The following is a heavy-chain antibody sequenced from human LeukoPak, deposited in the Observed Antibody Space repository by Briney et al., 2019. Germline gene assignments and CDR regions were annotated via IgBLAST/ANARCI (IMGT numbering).Heavy chain of an antibody. Sequence: GGSLRLSCAASGFTLSDYYMSWIRQAPGKGVEGVSYIRRSGSNLYYADSVKGRFTISRDNAKNSLYLQMNSLTAEDTAVYYCARDPDITIFGVVIRRAFDYWGQGTLVTVSS. J-gene: IGHJ4*02. CDR3: ARDPDITIFGVVIRRAFDY. V-gene: IGHV3-11*01. CDR2: IRRSGSNL. D-gene: IGHD3-3*01. CDR1: GFTLSDYY.